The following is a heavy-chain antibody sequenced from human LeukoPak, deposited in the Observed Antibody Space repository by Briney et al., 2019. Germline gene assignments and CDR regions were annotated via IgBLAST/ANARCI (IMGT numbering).Heavy chain of an antibody. CDR3: ARDNDFFDY. CDR1: GGSISSGGYS. J-gene: IGHJ4*02. V-gene: IGHV4-30-4*07. CDR2: IHSSGST. Sequence: SETLSLTCAVSGGSISSGGYSWSWIRQPPGNGLEWIGRIHSSGSTHYNPSLKSRVTMSLDTSKNQFSLKLTSVTAADTAVYYCARDNDFFDYWGQGTLVTVSS.